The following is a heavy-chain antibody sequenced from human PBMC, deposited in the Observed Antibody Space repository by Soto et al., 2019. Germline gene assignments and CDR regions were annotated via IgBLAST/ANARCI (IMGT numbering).Heavy chain of an antibody. V-gene: IGHV4-34*01. CDR3: ASNSFYDFWSGYYKYYYYGMDV. D-gene: IGHD3-3*01. J-gene: IGHJ6*02. CDR1: GGSFSGYY. CDR2: INHSGST. Sequence: KTSETLSLTCAVYGGSFSGYYWSWIRQPPGKGLEWIGEINHSGSTNYNPSLKSRVTISVDTSKNQFSLKLSSVTAADTAVYYCASNSFYDFWSGYYKYYYYGMDVWGQGTTVTVSS.